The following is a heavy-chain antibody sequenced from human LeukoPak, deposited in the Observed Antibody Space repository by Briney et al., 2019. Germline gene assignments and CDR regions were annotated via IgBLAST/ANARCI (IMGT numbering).Heavy chain of an antibody. V-gene: IGHV3-48*04. CDR1: GFTFSDYS. CDR2: IGLASGFV. Sequence: QPGGSLRLSCAASGFTFSDYSMKWVRRAPGRGLEWISYIGLASGFVSYADSVKGRFTISSNTARNSVYLQMNSLRAEDTAVYYCARDHNWAFDSWGQGTLVTVSS. J-gene: IGHJ4*02. D-gene: IGHD1-20*01. CDR3: ARDHNWAFDS.